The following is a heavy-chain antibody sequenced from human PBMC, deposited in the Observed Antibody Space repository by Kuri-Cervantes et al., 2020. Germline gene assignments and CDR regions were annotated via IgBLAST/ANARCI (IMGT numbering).Heavy chain of an antibody. CDR2: IYYSGST. V-gene: IGHV4-31*03. Sequence: SETLSLTCTVSGGSISSGGYYWSWIRQHPGKGLEWIGYIYYSGSTYYNPSLKSRVTISVDTSKNQFSLKLSSVTAADTAVYYCARDMVMGWLRWAGWFDPWGQGTLVTVSS. J-gene: IGHJ5*02. D-gene: IGHD5-12*01. CDR1: GGSISSGGYY. CDR3: ARDMVMGWLRWAGWFDP.